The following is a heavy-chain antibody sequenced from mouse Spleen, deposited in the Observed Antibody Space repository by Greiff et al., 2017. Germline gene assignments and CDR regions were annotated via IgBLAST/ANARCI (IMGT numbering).Heavy chain of an antibody. Sequence: QVQLQQSGAELVRPGTSVKVSCKASGYAFTNYLIEWVKQRPGQGLEWIGVINPGSGGTNYNEKFKGKATLTADKSSSTAYMQLSSLTSEDSAVYFCARSRGYSHFDYWGQGTTLTVSS. D-gene: IGHD2-12*01. CDR1: GYAFTNYL. J-gene: IGHJ2*01. CDR3: ARSRGYSHFDY. V-gene: IGHV1-54*01. CDR2: INPGSGGT.